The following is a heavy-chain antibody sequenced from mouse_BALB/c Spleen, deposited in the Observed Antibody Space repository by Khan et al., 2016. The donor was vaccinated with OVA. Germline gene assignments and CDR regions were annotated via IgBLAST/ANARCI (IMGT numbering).Heavy chain of an antibody. D-gene: IGHD2-14*01. Sequence: EVKLEESGPSLVKPSQTLSLTCSVTGDSITTGYWNWIRKFPGNKLEYMGYIIYTGYTYYNPSLKSRISITRHTSNNQDYLQLNSVTDEDTATYYCARSTYRYAFVYWGQGTLVTVSA. CDR1: GDSITTGY. CDR3: ARSTYRYAFVY. J-gene: IGHJ3*01. CDR2: IIYTGYT. V-gene: IGHV3-8*02.